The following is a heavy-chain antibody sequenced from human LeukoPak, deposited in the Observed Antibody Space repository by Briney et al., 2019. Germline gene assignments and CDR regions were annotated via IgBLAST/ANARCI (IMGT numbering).Heavy chain of an antibody. Sequence: PGGSLRPSCAASGFTFSTYAMGWVRQAPGKGLEWVSLISGGRGSTYYADSVKGRFTISRDNSKNTLYLQMNSLRAEDTAVYYCAKGGVYRTFDYWGQGTLVTVSS. CDR3: AKGGVYRTFDY. CDR2: ISGGRGST. V-gene: IGHV3-23*01. D-gene: IGHD5/OR15-5a*01. CDR1: GFTFSTYA. J-gene: IGHJ4*02.